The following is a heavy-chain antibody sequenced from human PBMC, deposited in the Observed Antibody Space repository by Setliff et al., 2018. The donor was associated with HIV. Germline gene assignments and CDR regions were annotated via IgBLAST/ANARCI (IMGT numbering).Heavy chain of an antibody. CDR2: IHYNERT. Sequence: SETLSLTCGVSGYSLTSRYYWAWIRQPPGKGLEYIGSIHYNERTYYNPSLKSRVTISVDTSKNQFSLKLSSVTAADAAVYYCASRVYYYDSSGYLREEGFDPWGQGTLVTVSS. D-gene: IGHD3-22*01. CDR1: GYSLTSRYY. V-gene: IGHV4-38-2*01. CDR3: ASRVYYYDSSGYLREEGFDP. J-gene: IGHJ5*02.